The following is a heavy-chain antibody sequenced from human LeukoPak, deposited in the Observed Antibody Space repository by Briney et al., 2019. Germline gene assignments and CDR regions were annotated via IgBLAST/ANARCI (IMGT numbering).Heavy chain of an antibody. D-gene: IGHD6-13*01. CDR3: ASTPYPGIAAATNY. CDR1: GGTFSSYA. V-gene: IGHV1-69*04. Sequence: SVTVSCKASGGTFSSYAIRWVRQAPGQGLAWMGRIIPILGIANYAQRFQGRVTITADKSTSTAYMELSSLRSEDTAVYYCASTPYPGIAAATNYWGQGTLVTVSS. CDR2: IIPILGIA. J-gene: IGHJ4*02.